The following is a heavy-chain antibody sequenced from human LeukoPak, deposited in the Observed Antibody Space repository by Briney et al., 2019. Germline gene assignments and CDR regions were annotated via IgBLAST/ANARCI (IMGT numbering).Heavy chain of an antibody. CDR2: IYPGDSDT. CDR3: ARHFSSLDYNMDV. V-gene: IGHV5-51*01. J-gene: IGHJ6*02. Sequence: GESLKISCKGSGCSFTSYWIGWVRQMPGKGLEWMGIIYPGDSDTRYSPSFQGQVTISADKSINTAYLQSSSLEASDTAIYYCARHFSSLDYNMDVWGQGTTVTVSS. D-gene: IGHD2-2*01. CDR1: GCSFTSYW.